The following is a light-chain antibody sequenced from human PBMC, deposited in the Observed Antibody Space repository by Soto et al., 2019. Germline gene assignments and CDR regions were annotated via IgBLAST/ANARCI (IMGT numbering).Light chain of an antibody. J-gene: IGKJ4*01. Sequence: EVVLTQSPGTLSLSPGERATLSCRASQSVSSSYLAWYQQKPGQAPRLLIYGASSRATGIPDRFSGSVSGTDFTLTISRLEPEDFAVYYCQQYDSSPPTFGGGTKVEIK. CDR2: GAS. CDR1: QSVSSSY. V-gene: IGKV3-20*01. CDR3: QQYDSSPPT.